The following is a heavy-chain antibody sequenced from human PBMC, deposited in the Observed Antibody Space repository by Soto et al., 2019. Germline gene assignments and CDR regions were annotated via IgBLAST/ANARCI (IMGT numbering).Heavy chain of an antibody. V-gene: IGHV1-24*01. J-gene: IGHJ5*02. D-gene: IGHD3-10*01. CDR1: GYTLTELS. CDR3: ATEPSASRGVIYGWFDP. CDR2: FDPEDGET. Sequence: ASVKVSCKVSGYTLTELSMHWVRQAPGQGLEWMGGFDPEDGETIYAQKFQGRVTMTEDTSTDTAYMELSSLRSEDTAVYYCATEPSASRGVIYGWFDPWGQGTLVTVSS.